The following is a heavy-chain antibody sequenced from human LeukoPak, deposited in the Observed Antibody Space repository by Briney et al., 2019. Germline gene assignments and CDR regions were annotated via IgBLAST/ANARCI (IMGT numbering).Heavy chain of an antibody. J-gene: IGHJ4*02. Sequence: ASVKVSCKASGYTFTSYDLNWVRQATGQGLEWMGWMNPNSGNTGYAQKFQGRVTMTRNTSISTAYMELSSLRSEDTAVYYCARKRALWFGELGYWGQGTLVTVSS. CDR1: GYTFTSYD. CDR3: ARKRALWFGELGY. D-gene: IGHD3-10*01. CDR2: MNPNSGNT. V-gene: IGHV1-8*01.